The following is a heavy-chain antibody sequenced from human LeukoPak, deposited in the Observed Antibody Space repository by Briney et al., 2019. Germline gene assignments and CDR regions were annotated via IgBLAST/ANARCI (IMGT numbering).Heavy chain of an antibody. V-gene: IGHV3-64*01. CDR1: GFTFSSCA. CDR3: ARSGYCSGGSCYVDY. CDR2: ISSNGGST. D-gene: IGHD2-15*01. Sequence: GGSLRLSCAASGFTFSSCAMHWVRQAPGKGLEYVSAISSNGGSTYYANSVKGRFTIFRDNSKNTLYLQMGSLRDEDMAVYYCARSGYCSGGSCYVDYWGQGALVTVS. J-gene: IGHJ4*02.